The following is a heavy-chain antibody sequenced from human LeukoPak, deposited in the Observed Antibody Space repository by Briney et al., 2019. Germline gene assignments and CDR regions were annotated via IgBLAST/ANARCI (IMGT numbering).Heavy chain of an antibody. Sequence: PSETLSLTCTVSGGSISTHYWSCIRQPPGKGLEWIGYIYYSGSTNYNPSLKSRVTISLDTSKNQFSLRLMSVTAADTAVYYCANSERGRIAVAGPLVPYYFDYWGQGTLVTVSS. CDR2: IYYSGST. CDR1: GGSISTHY. CDR3: ANSERGRIAVAGPLVPYYFDY. V-gene: IGHV4-59*11. J-gene: IGHJ4*02. D-gene: IGHD6-19*01.